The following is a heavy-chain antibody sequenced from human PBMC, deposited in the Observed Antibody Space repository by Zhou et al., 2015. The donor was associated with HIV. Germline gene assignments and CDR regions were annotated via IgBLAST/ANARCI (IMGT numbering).Heavy chain of an antibody. D-gene: IGHD3-10*01. V-gene: IGHV1-69*18. CDR3: ARRGKEIWSDTYDI. Sequence: QVQLVQSGAEVKKPGSSVKVSCKASGGTFGSNAITWVRQAPGRGLEWVGRIVPLFTTTTYAERFPGRVAITADESTTTAYMELSSLRPEDTAMYYCARRGKEIWSDTYDIWGQGTMVTVSS. CDR2: IVPLFTTT. J-gene: IGHJ3*02. CDR1: GGTFGSNA.